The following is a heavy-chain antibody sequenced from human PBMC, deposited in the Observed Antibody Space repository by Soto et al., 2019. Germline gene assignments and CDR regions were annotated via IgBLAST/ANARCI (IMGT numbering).Heavy chain of an antibody. CDR3: ARDNDYGGHFDF. J-gene: IGHJ4*02. CDR1: GFSFSSFD. V-gene: IGHV3-48*03. Sequence: GGSLRLSCAASGFSFSSFDMNWVRQAPGKGLEWVSYISSSGGTIYTADSVRGRFTISRDNAKKSLYPQMNSLRVEDTAVYYCARDNDYGGHFDFWGQGALVTVSS. D-gene: IGHD4-17*01. CDR2: ISSSGGTI.